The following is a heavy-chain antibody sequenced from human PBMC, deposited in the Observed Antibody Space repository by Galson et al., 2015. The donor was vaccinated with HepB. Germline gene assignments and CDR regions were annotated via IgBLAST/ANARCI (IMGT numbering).Heavy chain of an antibody. CDR3: ARDVEDIVVVVAPPIPWFDP. V-gene: IGHV1-69*04. J-gene: IGHJ5*02. CDR1: GGTFSSYT. D-gene: IGHD2-15*01. Sequence: SVKVSCKASGGTFSSYTISWVRQAPGQGLEWMGRIIPILGIANYAQKFQGRVTITADKSTSTAYMELSSLRSEDTAVYYCARDVEDIVVVVAPPIPWFDPWGQGTLVTVSS. CDR2: IIPILGIA.